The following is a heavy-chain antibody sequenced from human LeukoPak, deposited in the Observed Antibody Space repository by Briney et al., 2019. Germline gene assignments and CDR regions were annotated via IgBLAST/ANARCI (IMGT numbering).Heavy chain of an antibody. CDR2: ISSSSSYI. V-gene: IGHV3-21*04. J-gene: IGHJ6*03. Sequence: GGSLRLSCAASGFTFSSYSMNWVRQAPGKGLEWVSSISSSSSYIYYADSVKGRFTISRDNAKNSLYLQMNSLRAEDTALYHCARDSSSWYITKHYYYYMDVWGKGTTVTISS. D-gene: IGHD6-13*01. CDR1: GFTFSSYS. CDR3: ARDSSSWYITKHYYYYMDV.